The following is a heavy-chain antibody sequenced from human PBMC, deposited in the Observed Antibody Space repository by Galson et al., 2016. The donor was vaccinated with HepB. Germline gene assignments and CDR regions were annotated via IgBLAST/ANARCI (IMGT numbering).Heavy chain of an antibody. D-gene: IGHD1-14*01. J-gene: IGHJ5*02. CDR1: GDSVSSDSAT. CDR3: VKGDVGIADKNWFDP. V-gene: IGHV6-1*01. Sequence: CAISGDSVSSDSATWNWIRQSPSRGLEWLGRTYCWSKRLSDYAPSVQSRIIITSDTSKNQFSLHLNSVTPEDSAVYYCVKGDVGIADKNWFDPWGQGTLVTVSS. CDR2: TYCWSKRLS.